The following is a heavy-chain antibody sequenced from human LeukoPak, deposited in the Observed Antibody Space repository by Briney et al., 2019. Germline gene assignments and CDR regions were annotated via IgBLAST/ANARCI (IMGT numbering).Heavy chain of an antibody. V-gene: IGHV4-61*05. CDR1: GGSISSSSYS. CDR3: ARGGTEIMITFARAFDI. J-gene: IGHJ3*02. Sequence: SETLSLTCTVSGGSISSSSYSWGWIRQPPGKGLEWIGRIYTSGSTNYNPSLKSRVTMSVDTSKNQFSLKLSSVTAADTAVYYCARGGTEIMITFARAFDIWGQGTMVTVSS. CDR2: IYTSGST. D-gene: IGHD3-16*01.